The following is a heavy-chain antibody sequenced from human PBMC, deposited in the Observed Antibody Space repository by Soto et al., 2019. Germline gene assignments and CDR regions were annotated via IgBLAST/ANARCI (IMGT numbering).Heavy chain of an antibody. CDR3: ASMDRFLEWRGYYYSYGMDV. Sequence: QVQLVQSGAEVKKPGSSVKVSCKASGGTFSSYAINWVRQAPGKGLEWMGGIIPIFGTANYAQKFQGRVTIIADESINTAYMELSSLRSEDTAVYYCASMDRFLEWRGYYYSYGMDVWGHGTTVTVSS. CDR2: IIPIFGTA. D-gene: IGHD3-3*01. CDR1: GGTFSSYA. V-gene: IGHV1-69*12. J-gene: IGHJ6*02.